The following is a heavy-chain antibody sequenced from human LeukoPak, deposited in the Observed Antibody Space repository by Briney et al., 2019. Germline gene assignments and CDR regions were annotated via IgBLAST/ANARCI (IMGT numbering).Heavy chain of an antibody. CDR2: ISAYNGNT. V-gene: IGHV1-18*01. CDR1: GYTFTSYG. Sequence: GASVKVSCKASGYTFTSYGISWVRQAPGQGLEWMGWISAYNGNTNYAQKLQGRVTMTTDTSTSTAYMELRSLRSDDTAVYCCARDLAYDILTGYYHFDYWGQGTLVTVSS. J-gene: IGHJ4*02. D-gene: IGHD3-9*01. CDR3: ARDLAYDILTGYYHFDY.